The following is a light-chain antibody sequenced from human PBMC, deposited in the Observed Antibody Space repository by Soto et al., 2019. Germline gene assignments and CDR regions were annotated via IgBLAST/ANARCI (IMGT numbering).Light chain of an antibody. CDR3: QSYDNSLNHVV. J-gene: IGLJ2*01. CDR2: SDN. CDR1: SSNIGSFYD. Sequence: QLVLTQPPSVSGDPGQRVTIPCTGSSSNIGSFYDVHWYQQLPGTVPKLLIYSDNNRPSGVPDRFSGSKSGTAASLAITGLQAEDEADYYCQSYDNSLNHVVFGGGTKLTVL. V-gene: IGLV1-40*01.